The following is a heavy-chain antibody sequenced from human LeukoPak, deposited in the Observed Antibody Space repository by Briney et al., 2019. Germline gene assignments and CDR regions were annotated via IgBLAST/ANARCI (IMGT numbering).Heavy chain of an antibody. CDR2: ISGSGGST. V-gene: IGHV3-23*01. J-gene: IGHJ4*02. D-gene: IGHD6-19*01. CDR3: ARGLAVAGTPSDY. Sequence: PGGSLRLSCAASGFTFSSYAMSWVRQAPGKGLEWVSAISGSGGSTYYADSVKGRFTISRDNSKNTLYLQMNSLRAEDTAVYYCARGLAVAGTPSDYWGQGTLVTVSS. CDR1: GFTFSSYA.